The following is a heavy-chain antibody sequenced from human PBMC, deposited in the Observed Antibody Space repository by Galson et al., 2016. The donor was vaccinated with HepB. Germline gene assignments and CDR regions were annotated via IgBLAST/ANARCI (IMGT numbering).Heavy chain of an antibody. V-gene: IGHV3-23*01. CDR3: ARIRRSDWYLHAALGWFDP. D-gene: IGHD6-19*01. J-gene: IGHJ5*02. CDR2: ISSSGDST. Sequence: SLRLSCAASGFTFSSYAMRWVRQAPGKGLEWVSGISSSGDSTYYADSVKGRFTISRDNSKNTLYLQMNSLRAEDTAVYYCARIRRSDWYLHAALGWFDPWGQGTLVTVSS. CDR1: GFTFSSYA.